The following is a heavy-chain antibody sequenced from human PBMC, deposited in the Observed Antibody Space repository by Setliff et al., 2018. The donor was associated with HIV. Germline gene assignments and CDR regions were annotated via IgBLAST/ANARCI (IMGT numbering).Heavy chain of an antibody. Sequence: GASVKVSCKASGYTFTSYDINWVRQATGQGLEWMGWMNPNSGNTGYAQKFQGRVTMTRNTSISTAYMELSSLRSEDTAVYYWARGRRPITMIVVVTLDPWGQGTLVTVSS. D-gene: IGHD3-22*01. CDR3: ARGRRPITMIVVVTLDP. J-gene: IGHJ5*02. CDR2: MNPNSGNT. V-gene: IGHV1-8*02. CDR1: GYTFTSYD.